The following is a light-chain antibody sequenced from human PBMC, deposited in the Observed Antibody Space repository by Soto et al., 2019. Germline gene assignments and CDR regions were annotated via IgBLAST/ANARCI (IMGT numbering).Light chain of an antibody. V-gene: IGKV3-20*01. J-gene: IGKJ3*01. Sequence: VLTQSPVTLYLSPGEGATLSCRASQSVSGSSLAWYQQKPGQAHRLLIYCASSRATGIPDRFSGSGSGTDFTLSISRLAPEDFAVYYCQQYATFPFTFGPGTKVHIK. CDR1: QSVSGSS. CDR3: QQYATFPFT. CDR2: CAS.